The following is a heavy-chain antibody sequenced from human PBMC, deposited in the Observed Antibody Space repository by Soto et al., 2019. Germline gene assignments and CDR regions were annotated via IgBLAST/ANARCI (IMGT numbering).Heavy chain of an antibody. CDR1: GFTFDDYA. J-gene: IGHJ3*02. Sequence: GGSLRLSCAASGFTFDDYAMHWVRQAPGKGLEWVSGISWNSGSIGYADSVKGRFTISRDNAKNSLYLQMNSLRAEDTALYYCAKAGFGVVVAANYAFDIWGQGTMVTVSS. V-gene: IGHV3-9*01. CDR2: ISWNSGSI. CDR3: AKAGFGVVVAANYAFDI. D-gene: IGHD2-15*01.